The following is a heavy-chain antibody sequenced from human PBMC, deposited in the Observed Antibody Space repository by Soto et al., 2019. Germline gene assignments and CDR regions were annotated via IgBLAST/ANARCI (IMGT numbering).Heavy chain of an antibody. CDR2: IYWDDDK. D-gene: IGHD7-27*01. J-gene: IGHJ4*02. CDR3: AHGLPPNWGSRGAFDY. Sequence: QITLKESGPTLVKPTQTLTLTCTFSGFSLSTSGVGVGWIRQPPGKALEWLALIYWDDDKRYSPSLKSRLTIPKDTSKTQVVLTMTNMDPVDTATYYCAHGLPPNWGSRGAFDYWGQGTLVTVSS. V-gene: IGHV2-5*02. CDR1: GFSLSTSGVG.